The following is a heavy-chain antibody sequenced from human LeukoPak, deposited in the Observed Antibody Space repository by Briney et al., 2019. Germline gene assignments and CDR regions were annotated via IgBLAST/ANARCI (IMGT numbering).Heavy chain of an antibody. Sequence: GGSLRLSCAASGFTFSTYGMHWVRQAPGKGLEWVAVISYAGSEKFHAESVKGRFTISRDNSKNTLYLQMNSLRAEDTAVYYCARDLETKTAAGTPDYWGQGTLVTVSS. D-gene: IGHD6-13*01. CDR2: ISYAGSEK. V-gene: IGHV3-30*03. CDR1: GFTFSTYG. CDR3: ARDLETKTAAGTPDY. J-gene: IGHJ4*02.